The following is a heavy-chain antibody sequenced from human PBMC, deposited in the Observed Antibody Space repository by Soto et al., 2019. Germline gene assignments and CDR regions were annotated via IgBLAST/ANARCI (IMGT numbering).Heavy chain of an antibody. V-gene: IGHV5-10-1*01. CDR1: GYNLNNNW. Sequence: SGESLKISCTASGYNLNNNWIGWVRQTPGKGLEWMGRIEPSDSYIDYSPSFKGHVTISSDKSIKTVYLQWSSLKASDTAMYYCARLRSLPSTIKFGNDSDYWGQGALVTVSS. CDR3: ARLRSLPSTIKFGNDSDY. D-gene: IGHD1-1*01. CDR2: IEPSDSYI. J-gene: IGHJ4*02.